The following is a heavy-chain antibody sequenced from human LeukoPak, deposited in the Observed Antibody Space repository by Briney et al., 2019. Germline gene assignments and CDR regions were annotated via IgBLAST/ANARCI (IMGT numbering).Heavy chain of an antibody. Sequence: GGSLRLSCAASAFIFSNYAMHWVRQAPGKGLEWVAVIWYDGSNKFYADSVKGRFTISRDNSKNTLYLQMNSLRAEDTAVYYCARDYDFLHYYFDYWGQGTLVAVSS. J-gene: IGHJ4*02. V-gene: IGHV3-33*08. CDR2: IWYDGSNK. CDR1: AFIFSNYA. D-gene: IGHD3-16*01. CDR3: ARDYDFLHYYFDY.